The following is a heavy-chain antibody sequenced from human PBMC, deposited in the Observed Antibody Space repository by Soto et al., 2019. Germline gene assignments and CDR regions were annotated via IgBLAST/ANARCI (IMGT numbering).Heavy chain of an antibody. CDR1: GGSISSDSYY. CDR3: ARHPVSYSSSPDV. V-gene: IGHV4-39*01. CDR2: IYYSGNT. J-gene: IGHJ6*02. Sequence: QLQMQESGPGLVKPSETLSLTCTVSGGSISSDSYYWGWIRQPPGKGLEWIGEIYYSGNTYYNPSLKNRVTLSVGTSKNQFSLHPRSLTAADTAVYYCARHPVSYSSSPDVWGQGTTVTVSS. D-gene: IGHD6-6*01.